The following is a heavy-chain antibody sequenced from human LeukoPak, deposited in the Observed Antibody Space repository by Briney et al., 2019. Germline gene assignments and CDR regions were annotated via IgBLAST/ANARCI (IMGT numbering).Heavy chain of an antibody. CDR3: ARGVCSGGSCYGY. J-gene: IGHJ4*02. CDR1: GGPISSYY. Sequence: KSSETLSLTCTVSGGPISSYYWSWMRQTPGKGLEGIGHIFYWGTTNYNPSLKSRVPIPVGASRNQFSLKMSSVPAAHTDVYYCARGVCSGGSCYGYWGQGTLVTVSS. D-gene: IGHD2-15*01. CDR2: IFYWGTT. V-gene: IGHV4-59*01.